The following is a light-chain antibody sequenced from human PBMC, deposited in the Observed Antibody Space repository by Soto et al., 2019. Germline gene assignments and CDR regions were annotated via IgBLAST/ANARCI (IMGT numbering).Light chain of an antibody. V-gene: IGKV2-28*01. J-gene: IGKJ1*01. CDR1: QSLLHSNGYTY. CDR3: MQALQTWT. Sequence: DLVMTQSPLSLPVTPGEPASISCRSSQSLLHSNGYTYLDWYLQKPGQSPQLLIYLGSNRASGVPDRFSGSGSGTDFTLKISRVEAEDVGVYYCMQALQTWTFGQGTKVEIK. CDR2: LGS.